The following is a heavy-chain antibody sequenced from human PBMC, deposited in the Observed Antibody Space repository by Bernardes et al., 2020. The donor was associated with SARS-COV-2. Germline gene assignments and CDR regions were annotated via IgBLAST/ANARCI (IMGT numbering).Heavy chain of an antibody. CDR1: GGSISSYY. D-gene: IGHD1-7*01. CDR2: IYYSGST. V-gene: IGHV4-59*01. J-gene: IGHJ4*02. Sequence: TLSLTCTVSGGSISSYYWSWIRQPPGKGLEWIGYIYYSGSTNYNPSLKSRVTISVDTSKNQFSLKLSSVTAADTAVYYCARVAYNWNYPRHFDYWGQGTLVTVSS. CDR3: ARVAYNWNYPRHFDY.